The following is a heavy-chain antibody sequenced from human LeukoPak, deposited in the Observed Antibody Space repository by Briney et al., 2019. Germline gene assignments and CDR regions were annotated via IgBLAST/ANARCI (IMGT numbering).Heavy chain of an antibody. D-gene: IGHD3-10*01. Sequence: SETPSLTCTVSVGSISSSSYHWGWIRQPPGKGLEWIASIYYSGTTYYNPSLKSRVTISVDTSKNQFSLKLSSVTAADTAVYYCATDGMVRGPDAWFDSWGQGTLVTVSS. CDR2: IYYSGTT. J-gene: IGHJ5*01. CDR3: ATDGMVRGPDAWFDS. CDR1: VGSISSSSYH. V-gene: IGHV4-39*07.